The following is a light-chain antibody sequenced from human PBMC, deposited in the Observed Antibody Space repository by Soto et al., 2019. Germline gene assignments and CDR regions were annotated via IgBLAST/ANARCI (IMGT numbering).Light chain of an antibody. J-gene: IGKJ1*01. CDR1: QSVSNF. CDR3: QQYRSYPRT. CDR2: TAS. Sequence: DIQMTQSPSSLSASVGDTVTITCRASQSVSNFLGWFQQKPGKPPKSLIYTASSLQSGVPARFRGSGSGTQFTLTINDLYPEDFATYYCQQYRSYPRTFGQGTKVEFK. V-gene: IGKV1-16*01.